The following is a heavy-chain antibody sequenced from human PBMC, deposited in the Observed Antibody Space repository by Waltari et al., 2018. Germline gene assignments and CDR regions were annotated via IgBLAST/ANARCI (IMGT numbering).Heavy chain of an antibody. V-gene: IGHV4-61*02. Sequence: QMQLQESGPGLVKPAQTLSPTCAVSVPSLRSSNYWTWIRQPAGQGLEWIGLIYTSGSTNYNPSLKSRVTISVDASKNQFSLKLSSVTAADTAVYYCARELGNWGQGTLVTVSA. CDR1: VPSLRSSNY. J-gene: IGHJ4*02. CDR2: IYTSGST. CDR3: ARELGN.